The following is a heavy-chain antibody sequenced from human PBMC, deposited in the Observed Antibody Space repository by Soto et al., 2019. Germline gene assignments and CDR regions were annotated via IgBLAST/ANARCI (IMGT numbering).Heavy chain of an antibody. V-gene: IGHV2-5*02. CDR2: IYWDDDK. Sequence: QITLKESGPTLVRPPQTLTLTCTFSGFSLTSGVGVGWIRQPPGKALEWLALIYWDDDKRYSPSLKNRLNITKYTSKIQVVLTMTNVGPVDTATYFCAHIDPEIVTVGGHGGFDYWGQGTLVTVSS. J-gene: IGHJ4*02. D-gene: IGHD5-12*01. CDR1: GFSLTSGVG. CDR3: AHIDPEIVTVGGHGGFDY.